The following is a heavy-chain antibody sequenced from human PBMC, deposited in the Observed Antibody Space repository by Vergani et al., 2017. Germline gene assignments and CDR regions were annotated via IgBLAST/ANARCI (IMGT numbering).Heavy chain of an antibody. V-gene: IGHV3-30*18. D-gene: IGHD5-12*01. CDR3: AKGMATIDC. CDR1: GFTFSSYG. CDR2: ISYDGSNK. Sequence: QVQLVESGGGVVQPGRSLRLSCAASGFTFSSYGMHWVRQAPGKGLEWVAVISYDGSNKYYADSVKGRFTISRDNSKNTLYLQMNSLRAEDTAVYYCAKGMATIDCWSQGALVTVSS. J-gene: IGHJ4*02.